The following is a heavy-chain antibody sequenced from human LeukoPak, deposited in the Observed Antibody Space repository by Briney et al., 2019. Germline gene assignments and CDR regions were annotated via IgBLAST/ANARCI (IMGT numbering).Heavy chain of an antibody. CDR1: GYTFTSYA. CDR3: ARDPCSGGSCYNWFDP. Sequence: ASVKVSCKASGYTFTSYAMHWVRQAPGQGLEWMGIINPSSGSASYAQKFQGRVTMTRDTSTSTVYMELSSLRSEDTAVYYCARDPCSGGSCYNWFDPWGQGTLVTVSS. V-gene: IGHV1-46*01. J-gene: IGHJ5*02. D-gene: IGHD2-15*01. CDR2: INPSSGSA.